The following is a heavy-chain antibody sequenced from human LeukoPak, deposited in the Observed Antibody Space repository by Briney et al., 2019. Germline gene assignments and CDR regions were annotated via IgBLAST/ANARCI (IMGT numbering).Heavy chain of an antibody. CDR1: GGSFSGYY. V-gene: IGHV4-34*01. CDR2: INHSGST. CDR3: ARDKYDYVWGSYRLRHPFDY. Sequence: SETLSLTCAVYGGSFSGYYWSWIRQPPGKGLEWIGEINHSGSTNYNPSLKSRVTISVDTSKNQFSLKLSSVTAADTAVYYCARDKYDYVWGSYRLRHPFDYWGQGTLVTVSS. D-gene: IGHD3-16*02. J-gene: IGHJ4*02.